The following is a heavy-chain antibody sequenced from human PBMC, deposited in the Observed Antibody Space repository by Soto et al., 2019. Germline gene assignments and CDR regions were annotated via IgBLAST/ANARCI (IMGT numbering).Heavy chain of an antibody. CDR1: GFTFGDYA. J-gene: IGHJ6*02. CDR3: TRDLIVVVPASYYYYGMDV. V-gene: IGHV3-49*03. CDR2: IRSKAYGGTT. Sequence: GGSLRLSCTASGFTFGDYAMSWFRQAPGKGLEWVGFIRSKAYGGTTEYAASVKGRFTISRDDSKSIAYLQMNSLKTEDTAVYYCTRDLIVVVPASYYYYGMDVWGQGTTVTVSS. D-gene: IGHD2-2*01.